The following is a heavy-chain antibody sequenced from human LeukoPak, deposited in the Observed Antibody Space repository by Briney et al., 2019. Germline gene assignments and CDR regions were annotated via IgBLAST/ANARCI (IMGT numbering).Heavy chain of an antibody. D-gene: IGHD6-13*01. Sequence: PGGSLRLSCAASGFTLSSYSMNWVRQAPGKGLEWVSYISSSSSTIYYADSVKGRFTVSRDNAKNSLYLQMNSLRAEDTAVYYCARGIKAASPLTYYWGQGTLVTVSS. V-gene: IGHV3-48*01. CDR1: GFTLSSYS. CDR2: ISSSSSTI. CDR3: ARGIKAASPLTYY. J-gene: IGHJ4*02.